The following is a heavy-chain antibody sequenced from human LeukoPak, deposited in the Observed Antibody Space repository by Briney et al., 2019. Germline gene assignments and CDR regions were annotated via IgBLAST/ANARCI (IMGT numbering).Heavy chain of an antibody. CDR2: ISPYNGNT. V-gene: IGHV1-18*01. Sequence: ASVKVSCKPYGYTFNTYGITWVRQAPGQGLEWMGWISPYNGNTNYAQKFQGRVTMTTGTSTSTAYMELRSLRSDDTAVYYCARDWRFVVVVPADTMGAFDIWGQGTMVTVSS. D-gene: IGHD2-2*01. CDR3: ARDWRFVVVVPADTMGAFDI. J-gene: IGHJ3*02. CDR1: GYTFNTYG.